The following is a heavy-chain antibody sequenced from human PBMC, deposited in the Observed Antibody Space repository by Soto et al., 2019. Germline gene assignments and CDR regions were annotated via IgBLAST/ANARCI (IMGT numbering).Heavy chain of an antibody. Sequence: GGSLRLSCAASGFTFSSYAMHWVRQAPGKGLEWVAVISYDGSNKYYADSVKGRFTISRDNSKNTLYLQMNSLRAEDTAVYYCARDMFRYCSSTSCYTGYEYCGQETLGTVSS. CDR2: ISYDGSNK. D-gene: IGHD2-2*01. CDR1: GFTFSSYA. CDR3: ARDMFRYCSSTSCYTGYEY. V-gene: IGHV3-30-3*01. J-gene: IGHJ4*02.